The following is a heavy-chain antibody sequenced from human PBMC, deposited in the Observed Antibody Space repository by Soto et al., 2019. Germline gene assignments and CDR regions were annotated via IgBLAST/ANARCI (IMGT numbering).Heavy chain of an antibody. J-gene: IGHJ6*02. Sequence: GESLKISCKGSGYSFISYWISWVRQMPGKGLEWMGRIDPSDSYTNYSPSFQGHVTISADKSISTAYLQWSSLKASDTAMYYCARRLSHSSSLDGMDVWGQGTTVTVSS. V-gene: IGHV5-10-1*01. D-gene: IGHD6-6*01. CDR2: IDPSDSYT. CDR1: GYSFISYW. CDR3: ARRLSHSSSLDGMDV.